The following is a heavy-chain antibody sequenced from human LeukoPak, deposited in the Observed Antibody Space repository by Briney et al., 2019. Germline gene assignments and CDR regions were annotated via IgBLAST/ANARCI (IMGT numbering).Heavy chain of an antibody. CDR2: IYYSGST. Sequence: SETLSLTCTVSGGSISSGSYYWGWIRQPPGKGLEWIGSIYYSGSTYYNPSLKSRVTISVDTSKNQFSLKLSSVTAADKAVYYCARHGYDYYYMDVWGKGTTVTVSS. J-gene: IGHJ6*03. V-gene: IGHV4-39*01. CDR3: ARHGYDYYYMDV. CDR1: GGSISSGSYY.